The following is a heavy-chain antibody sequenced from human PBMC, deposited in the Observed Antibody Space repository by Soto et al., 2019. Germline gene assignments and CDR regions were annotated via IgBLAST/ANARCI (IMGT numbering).Heavy chain of an antibody. V-gene: IGHV4-59*01. Sequence: QVQVQESGPGLVKPSETLSLTCTLSGASISDNYWSWIRQPPGKGLEWIGYIFYSGSTNYNPSLESPVTMSIDTPKNQFSLRLHSVTAADTAVYYCARIDPPLMLAWFDPWGQGTLVTVSS. CDR1: GASISDNY. CDR2: IFYSGST. D-gene: IGHD2-8*01. CDR3: ARIDPPLMLAWFDP. J-gene: IGHJ5*02.